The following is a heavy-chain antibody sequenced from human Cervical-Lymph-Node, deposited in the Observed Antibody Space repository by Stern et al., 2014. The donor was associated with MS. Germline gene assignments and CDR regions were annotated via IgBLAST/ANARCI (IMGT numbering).Heavy chain of an antibody. D-gene: IGHD1-26*01. J-gene: IGHJ3*02. V-gene: IGHV4-39*01. Sequence: QVQLQESGPGLVKPSETLSLTCTVSGGSISSSSYYWGWIRQPPGKGLEWIGSIYYSGSTDYNPSLKSRVTISVDTSNNQYSLKLSSVTAADTAVYYCARHLYSGSSQFAFDIWGQGTMVTVSS. CDR2: IYYSGST. CDR1: GGSISSSSYY. CDR3: ARHLYSGSSQFAFDI.